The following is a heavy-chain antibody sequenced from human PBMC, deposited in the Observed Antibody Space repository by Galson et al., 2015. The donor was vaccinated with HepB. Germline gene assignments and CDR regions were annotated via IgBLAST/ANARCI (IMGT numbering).Heavy chain of an antibody. V-gene: IGHV3-30*18. CDR2: ISYDGSNK. D-gene: IGHD2-15*01. Sequence: SLRLSCAASGFTFSSYGMHWVRQAPGKGLEWVAVISYDGSNKYYADSVRGRFTISRDNSKNTLYLQMNSLRAEDTAVYYCAKARDIVVVVAGLDYWGQGTLVTVSS. CDR1: GFTFSSYG. J-gene: IGHJ4*02. CDR3: AKARDIVVVVAGLDY.